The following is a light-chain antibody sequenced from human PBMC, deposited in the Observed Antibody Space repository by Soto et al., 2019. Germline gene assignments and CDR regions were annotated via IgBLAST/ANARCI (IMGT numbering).Light chain of an antibody. Sequence: EIVMTQSPATLSVSPVEIANLYCSAIQIIIGTLACYQPTPGQAPRLLIHGASTRAPGFPARFSGSGSGTDFTLTISSLQSEDFAVYYCQQYDNWPWKFGQGTKGDNK. V-gene: IGKV3-15*01. CDR3: QQYDNWPWK. J-gene: IGKJ1*01. CDR2: GAS. CDR1: QIIIGT.